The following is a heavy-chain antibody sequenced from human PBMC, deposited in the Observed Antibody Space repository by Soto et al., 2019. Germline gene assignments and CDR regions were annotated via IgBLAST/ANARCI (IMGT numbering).Heavy chain of an antibody. V-gene: IGHV4-59*08. CDR3: ARLGNYYQSLDP. CDR1: GDSFSPNY. Sequence: QVQLQESGPGLVKPSETLSLTCTVSGDSFSPNYWSWLRQFPGKGLEWVGNIYYGGTTSYNPSLKSRVTISLETSKNQFSLRLTSVTAADPAVYYCARLGNYYQSLDPWGPGTLVTVSS. J-gene: IGHJ5*02. CDR2: IYYGGTT. D-gene: IGHD3-10*01.